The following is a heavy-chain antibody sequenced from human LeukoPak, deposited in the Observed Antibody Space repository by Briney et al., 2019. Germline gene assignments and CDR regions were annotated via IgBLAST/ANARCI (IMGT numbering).Heavy chain of an antibody. V-gene: IGHV3-23*01. D-gene: IGHD3-3*01. J-gene: IGHJ6*02. CDR1: GFIFSTYR. CDR2: INDSGRRT. Sequence: GGSLRLSCAASGFIFSTYRMSWVRQAPGKGLEWVSLINDSGRRTYYADSVKGRFTVSRDNAKNSLYLQMNSLRAEDTAVYYCARDISDYDFWSGGSYGMDVWGQGTTVTVSS. CDR3: ARDISDYDFWSGGSYGMDV.